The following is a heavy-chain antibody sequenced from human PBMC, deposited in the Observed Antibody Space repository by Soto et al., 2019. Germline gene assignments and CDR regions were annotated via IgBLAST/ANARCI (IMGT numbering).Heavy chain of an antibody. CDR3: AKDFYYGSGSYYSGVDV. D-gene: IGHD3-10*01. Sequence: GGSLRLSCAASGFTFTNYGMHWVRQAPGKGLEWVAVISYDGRNKNYADSVKGRFTISRDNSKNTLYLQMNSLRAEDTAVYYCAKDFYYGSGSYYSGVDVWGQGTTVTVSS. V-gene: IGHV3-30*18. J-gene: IGHJ6*02. CDR2: ISYDGRNK. CDR1: GFTFTNYG.